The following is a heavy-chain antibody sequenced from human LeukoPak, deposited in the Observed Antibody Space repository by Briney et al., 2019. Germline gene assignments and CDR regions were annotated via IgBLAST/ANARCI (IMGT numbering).Heavy chain of an antibody. CDR3: ARRSGPYYYGSGSYYKPYNWFDP. D-gene: IGHD3-10*01. V-gene: IGHV4-59*12. CDR1: GGSISSYF. J-gene: IGHJ5*02. Sequence: PSETLSLTCTVSGGSISSYFWSWIRQPPGKGLEWIGYIYDSGSTNYNPSLKSRVTISVDTSKNQFSLKLSSVTAADTAVYYCARRSGPYYYGSGSYYKPYNWFDPWGQGALVTVSS. CDR2: IYDSGST.